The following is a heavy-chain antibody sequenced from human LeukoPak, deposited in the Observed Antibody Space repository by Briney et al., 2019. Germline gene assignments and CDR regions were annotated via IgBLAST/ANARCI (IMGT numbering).Heavy chain of an antibody. CDR3: AREEYYFDY. V-gene: IGHV3-30*03. Sequence: GGSLRLSCAASGFTFSGSWMHWVRQAPGKGLEWVAVISNDGSNNYYADSVKGRFTISRDNSKNTLYLQMNSLRAEDTAVYYCAREEYYFDYWGQGTLVTVSS. J-gene: IGHJ4*02. CDR1: GFTFSGSW. CDR2: ISNDGSNN.